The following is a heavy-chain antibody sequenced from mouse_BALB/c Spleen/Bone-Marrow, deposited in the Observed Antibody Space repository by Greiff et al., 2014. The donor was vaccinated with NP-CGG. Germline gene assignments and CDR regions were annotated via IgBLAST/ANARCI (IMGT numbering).Heavy chain of an antibody. Sequence: EVMLVESGGGLVQPGGSMKLSCVASGFTFSGYWMNWVRQSPEKGLEWVAEIRSKSNNYATHYAESVKGRFTISRDDSKSSVYLQMNNLRAEDTGIYYCTRDWDDAMDYWGQGTSVTVSS. CDR3: TRDWDDAMDY. J-gene: IGHJ4*01. CDR1: GFTFSGYW. CDR2: IRSKSNNYAT. V-gene: IGHV6-6*02. D-gene: IGHD4-1*01.